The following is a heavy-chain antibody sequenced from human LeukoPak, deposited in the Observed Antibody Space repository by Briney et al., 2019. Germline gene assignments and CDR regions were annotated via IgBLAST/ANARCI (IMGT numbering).Heavy chain of an antibody. V-gene: IGHV3-33*08. CDR1: GFTFSSYA. CDR3: ARDLSEGRYFDY. Sequence: GGSLRLSCAASGFTFSSYAMHWVRQAPGKGPEWVAVMWYDGSDKYYADSVKGRFTISRDNSKNTLFLQMNSLRAEDTAVYYCARDLSEGRYFDYWGQGTLVTVSS. J-gene: IGHJ4*02. CDR2: MWYDGSDK.